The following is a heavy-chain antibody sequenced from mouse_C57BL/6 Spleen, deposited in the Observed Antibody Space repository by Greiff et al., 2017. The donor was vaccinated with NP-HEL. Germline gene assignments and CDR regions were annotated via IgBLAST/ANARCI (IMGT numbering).Heavy chain of an antibody. Sequence: EVKLMESGEGLVKPGGSLKLSCAASGFTFSSYAMSWVRQTPEKRLEWVAYISSGGDYIYYADTVKGRFTISRDNARNTLYLQMSSLKSEDTAMYYCTRPNWDGAHYYAMDYWGQGTSVTVSS. CDR2: ISSGGDYI. J-gene: IGHJ4*01. D-gene: IGHD4-1*02. CDR3: TRPNWDGAHYYAMDY. CDR1: GFTFSSYA. V-gene: IGHV5-9-1*02.